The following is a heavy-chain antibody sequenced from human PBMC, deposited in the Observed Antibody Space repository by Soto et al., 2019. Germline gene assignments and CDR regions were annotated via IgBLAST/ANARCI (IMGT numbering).Heavy chain of an antibody. Sequence: EVQLVESGGGLVKPGGSLRLSCAASGFTFSNAWMNWVRQAPGKGLEWVGRIKSETDGGTTDYAAPVKGRFTISRDDSKNTLYLQMNSLKTEDTAVYYCTSTYYYGSGSPSRSYYYYGMDVWGQGTTVTVSS. CDR3: TSTYYYGSGSPSRSYYYYGMDV. CDR1: GFTFSNAW. CDR2: IKSETDGGTT. D-gene: IGHD3-10*01. V-gene: IGHV3-15*07. J-gene: IGHJ6*02.